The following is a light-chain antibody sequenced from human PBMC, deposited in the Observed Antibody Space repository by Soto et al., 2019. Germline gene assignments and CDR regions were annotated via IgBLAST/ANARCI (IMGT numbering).Light chain of an antibody. CDR1: QSVSSN. CDR3: QQYTNWPPLP. J-gene: IGKJ4*01. Sequence: GRTQSPATLSVSPGERATLSCRASQSVSSNLAWYQQKPGQAPRLLIYGASTRATGIPARFSGSGSGTEFTLTISSLQPEDFAVYYCQQYTNWPPLPFGGGTKV. V-gene: IGKV3-15*01. CDR2: GAS.